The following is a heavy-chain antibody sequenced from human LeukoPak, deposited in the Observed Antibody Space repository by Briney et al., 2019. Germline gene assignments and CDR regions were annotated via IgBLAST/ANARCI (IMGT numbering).Heavy chain of an antibody. CDR2: INPNSGGT. V-gene: IGHV1-2*02. CDR3: ARLKGQYYYDSSGYRDAFDI. D-gene: IGHD3-22*01. CDR1: GYTFTGYY. Sequence: ASVKVSCKASGYTFTGYYMHWVRQAPGQGLEWMGWINPNSGGTNYAQKFQGRVTMTTDTSTSTAHMELRSLRYDDTAVYYCARLKGQYYYDSSGYRDAFDIWGQGTMVTVSS. J-gene: IGHJ3*02.